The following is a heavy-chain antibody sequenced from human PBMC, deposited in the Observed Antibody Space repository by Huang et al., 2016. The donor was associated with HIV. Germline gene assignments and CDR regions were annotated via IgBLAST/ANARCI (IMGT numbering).Heavy chain of an antibody. D-gene: IGHD2-2*01. CDR3: ARQGVGDFVVEPTGLGAFDI. V-gene: IGHV5-51*01. Sequence: EVQLVQSGAVVKKPGESLKISCKGSGYTFNGYWVGWGRQIPGKGLEWMGIIDPGDADTTYSPSFQGQVTISADKSISTAYLQWSGLKASDTAMYYCARQGVGDFVVEPTGLGAFDIWGQGTMVTVSS. CDR2: IDPGDADT. J-gene: IGHJ3*02. CDR1: GYTFNGYW.